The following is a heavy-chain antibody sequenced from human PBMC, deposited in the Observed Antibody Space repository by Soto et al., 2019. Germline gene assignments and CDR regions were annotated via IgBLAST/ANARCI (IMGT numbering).Heavy chain of an antibody. J-gene: IGHJ6*02. V-gene: IGHV3-23*01. D-gene: IGHD3-3*01. CDR2: ISGSGGST. CDR3: AKASTYYDFWSGPGGLDV. Sequence: GGSLRLSCAASGFTFSSYAMSWVRQAPGKGLEWVSAISGSGGSTYYADSVKGRFTISRDNSKNTLYLQMNSLRAEDTAVYYCAKASTYYDFWSGPGGLDVWGQGTTVTVSS. CDR1: GFTFSSYA.